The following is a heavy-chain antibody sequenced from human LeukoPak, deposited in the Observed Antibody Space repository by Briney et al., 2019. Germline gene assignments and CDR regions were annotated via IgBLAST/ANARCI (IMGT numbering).Heavy chain of an antibody. CDR3: ASRPTDYYDSSGYSYYFDY. D-gene: IGHD3-22*01. V-gene: IGHV3-21*01. CDR1: GFTFSSFT. J-gene: IGHJ4*02. Sequence: GGSLRLSCAASGFTFSSFTMNWVRQAPGKGLEWVAAISSSSRDIFYADSVKGRFSISRDNTQNSLSLQMNSLRAEDTAVYYCASRPTDYYDSSGYSYYFDYWGQGTLVTVSS. CDR2: ISSSSRDI.